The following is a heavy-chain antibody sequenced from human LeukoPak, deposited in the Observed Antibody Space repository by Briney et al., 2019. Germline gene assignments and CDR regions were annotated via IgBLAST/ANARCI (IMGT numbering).Heavy chain of an antibody. J-gene: IGHJ4*02. CDR3: ARDFRRGGR. CDR1: EFTFSSYN. V-gene: IGHV3-66*01. CDR2: IYSAGDA. D-gene: IGHD4-23*01. Sequence: GGSLRLSCAASEFTFSSYNMNWVRQAPGKGLEWVSVIYSAGDAYYADSVKGRFTISRDNSKNTLYLQMDSLRAEDTAVYYCARDFRRGGRWGQGTLVTVSS.